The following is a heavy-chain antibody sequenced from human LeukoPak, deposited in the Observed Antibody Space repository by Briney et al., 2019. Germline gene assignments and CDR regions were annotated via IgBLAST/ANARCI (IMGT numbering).Heavy chain of an antibody. CDR2: LSAYNGST. J-gene: IGHJ4*02. CDR1: GYIFISYG. D-gene: IGHD3-22*01. Sequence: EASLKVSCKASGYIFISYGISWVRQAPGQGLEWMGWLSAYNGSTKYAQKLQGRVTMTTDTSTSTAYMELRSLRSDDTAVYYCARDVRGIVGMDYFDYWGQGTLVTVSS. V-gene: IGHV1-18*01. CDR3: ARDVRGIVGMDYFDY.